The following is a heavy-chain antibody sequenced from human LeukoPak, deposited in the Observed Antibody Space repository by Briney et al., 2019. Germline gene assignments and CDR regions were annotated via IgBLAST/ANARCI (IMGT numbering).Heavy chain of an antibody. V-gene: IGHV4-34*01. CDR3: ARAHLSYYYDSSGYLDY. D-gene: IGHD3-22*01. J-gene: IGHJ4*02. CDR1: GGSFSGYY. CDR2: INHSGST. Sequence: KSSETLSLTCAVYGGSFSGYYWSWIRQPPGKGLEWIGEINHSGSTNYNPSLKSRVTISVDASKNQFSLKLSSVTAADMAVYYCARAHLSYYYDSSGYLDYWGQGTLVTVSS.